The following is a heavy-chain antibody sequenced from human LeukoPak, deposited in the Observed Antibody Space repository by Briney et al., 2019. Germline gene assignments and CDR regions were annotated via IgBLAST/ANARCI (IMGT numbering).Heavy chain of an antibody. J-gene: IGHJ4*02. V-gene: IGHV3-11*04. CDR1: GFTFSDYY. D-gene: IGHD3-22*01. CDR3: ARDSLTLIVGRQRRGLDY. Sequence: GGSLRLSCAASGFTFSDYYMSWFRQAPGKGLEWVSYISDSGSTISYADSVKGRFTISRDNAKNSLFLQMNSLRAEDTAIYYCARDSLTLIVGRQRRGLDYWGQGTLVTVSS. CDR2: ISDSGSTI.